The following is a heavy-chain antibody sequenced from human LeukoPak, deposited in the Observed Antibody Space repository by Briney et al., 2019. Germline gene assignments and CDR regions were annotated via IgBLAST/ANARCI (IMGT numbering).Heavy chain of an antibody. V-gene: IGHV4/OR15-8*01. CDR2: VHLSGRT. CDR1: GGAISTTNW. J-gene: IGHJ4*02. Sequence: SQTLSLTCGESGGAISTTNWGAGVRQPPGEGLDGIGDVHLSGRTHYNPSLESRVTMSVDMSENHISLRLTSVTAADTAVYYCAREGGPYRPLDYSGQGTLVTVSS. CDR3: AREGGPYRPLDY.